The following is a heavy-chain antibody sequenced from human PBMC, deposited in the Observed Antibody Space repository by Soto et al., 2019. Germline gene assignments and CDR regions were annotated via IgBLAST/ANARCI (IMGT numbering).Heavy chain of an antibody. V-gene: IGHV1-18*01. CDR2: TSIYNGHT. D-gene: IGHD4-17*01. J-gene: IGHJ4*01. CDR3: ARWDDYGASDQYHFDQ. Sequence: ASVKVSCKASGYTFTASGTSWVRQAPGQGLEWMGWTSIYNGHTEYSPKFLGRVVMTTDTSADTAYLELKSLRPDDAALYYCARWDDYGASDQYHFDQWGQGTLVTRSS. CDR1: GYTFTASG.